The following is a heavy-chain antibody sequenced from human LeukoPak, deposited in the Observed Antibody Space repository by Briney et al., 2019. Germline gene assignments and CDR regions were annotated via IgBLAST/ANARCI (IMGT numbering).Heavy chain of an antibody. D-gene: IGHD3-22*01. Sequence: SETLSLTCAVPGGSISSGGYSWSWIRQPPGKGLEWIGYIYHSGSTYYNPSLKSRVTISVDRSKNQFSLKLSSVTAADTAVYYCARGGESSGYYVFDYWGQGTLVTVSS. J-gene: IGHJ4*02. CDR3: ARGGESSGYYVFDY. CDR2: IYHSGST. CDR1: GGSISSGGYS. V-gene: IGHV4-30-2*01.